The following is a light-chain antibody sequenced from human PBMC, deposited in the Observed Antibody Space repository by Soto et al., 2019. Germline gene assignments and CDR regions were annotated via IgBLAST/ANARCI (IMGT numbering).Light chain of an antibody. J-gene: IGLJ1*01. V-gene: IGLV2-14*01. CDR2: EFS. CDR3: SSYTTTDTYV. CDR1: SSDVGGYNY. Sequence: QSALTQPASVSGSPGQSITISCTGTSSDVGGYNYVSWSQQHPGKAPKLIIYEFSNRPSGVSNRFSGSKSGNTASLTISGLQAEDEADYYCSSYTTTDTYVFGTGTKVTVL.